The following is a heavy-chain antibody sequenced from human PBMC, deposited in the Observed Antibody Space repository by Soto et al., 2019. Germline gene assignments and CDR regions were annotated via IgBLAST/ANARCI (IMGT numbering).Heavy chain of an antibody. CDR1: GYTFTSYA. CDR2: ISAYNGNT. CDR3: ARGLDYYIVGS. Sequence: ASVKVSCKASGYTFTSYAMNWVRQAPGQRLEWMGWISAYNGNTNYAQNLQGRVTMTTHTSTSTVYMELSSLRSEDTAVYYCARGLDYYIVGSWGQGTLVTVSS. J-gene: IGHJ5*01. V-gene: IGHV1-18*01. D-gene: IGHD3-10*01.